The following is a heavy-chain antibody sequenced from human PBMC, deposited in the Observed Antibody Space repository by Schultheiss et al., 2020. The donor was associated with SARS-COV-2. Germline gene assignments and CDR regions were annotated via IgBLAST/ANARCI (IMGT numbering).Heavy chain of an antibody. CDR1: GGTFSSYA. CDR3: SRNNNWAFDY. Sequence: SCKASGGTFSSYAISWVRQAPGKGLQWMTLMRRDGTNKYFEDSVKARFTVSRDISKNTVFLQVDSLRTEDTAMYYCSRNNNWAFDYWGQGTLVTVSS. D-gene: IGHD1-20*01. CDR2: MRRDGTNK. J-gene: IGHJ4*02. V-gene: IGHV3-30*02.